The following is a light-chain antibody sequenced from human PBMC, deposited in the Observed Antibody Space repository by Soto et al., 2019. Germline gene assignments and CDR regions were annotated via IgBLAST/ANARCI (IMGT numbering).Light chain of an antibody. CDR1: QSVSSN. CDR3: QQYNNWPPGFT. J-gene: IGKJ3*01. Sequence: EIVMTQSPATLSVSPGERATLSCRASQSVSSNLAWYQQKPGQAPRLLIYVASTRATGIPARFSGSGSGTEFTLTISSLQPEDFAVYYCQQYNNWPPGFTFGPGTKVDIK. CDR2: VAS. V-gene: IGKV3-15*01.